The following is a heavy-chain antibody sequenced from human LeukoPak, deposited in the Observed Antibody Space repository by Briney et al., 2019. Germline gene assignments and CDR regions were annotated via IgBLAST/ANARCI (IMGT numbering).Heavy chain of an antibody. Sequence: ASVKVSCKASGYTFTGYYMNWVRQAPGQGLEWMGWINSDSGFTKCAQKFQGRVTMTRDTSITTVYMDPTRLTSDDTAVYYCARNFDMKGFNPWGQGTLVTVSS. J-gene: IGHJ5*02. CDR2: INSDSGFT. V-gene: IGHV1-2*02. CDR1: GYTFTGYY. CDR3: ARNFDMKGFNP. D-gene: IGHD3-9*01.